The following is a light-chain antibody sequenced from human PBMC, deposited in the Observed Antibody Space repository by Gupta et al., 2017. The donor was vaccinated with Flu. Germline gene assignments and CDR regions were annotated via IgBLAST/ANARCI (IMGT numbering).Light chain of an antibody. J-gene: IGKJ1*01. CDR3: RISYNTPWT. V-gene: IGKV4-1*01. CDR2: WES. CDR1: YSVLHSYKNRNY. Sequence: NCTSSYSVLHSYKNRNYLAWYQQKTRQPPQRRISWESTRESGVPDQISGSGSGGDVSPPISSLQADDVVRYYCRISYNTPWTFGQGTKVEIK.